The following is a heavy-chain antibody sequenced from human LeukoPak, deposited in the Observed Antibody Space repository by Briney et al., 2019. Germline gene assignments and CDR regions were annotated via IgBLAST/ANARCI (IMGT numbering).Heavy chain of an antibody. CDR3: ARLSDILTGYYNY. J-gene: IGHJ4*02. D-gene: IGHD3-9*01. V-gene: IGHV5-51*01. CDR2: IYPGDSDT. Sequence: GESLKISFKGSGYSFTSYWIGWVRQMPGKGLEWMGIIYPGDSDTRYSPSFQGQVTISADKSISTAYLQWSSLKASDTAMCYCARLSDILTGYYNYWGQGTLVTVSS. CDR1: GYSFTSYW.